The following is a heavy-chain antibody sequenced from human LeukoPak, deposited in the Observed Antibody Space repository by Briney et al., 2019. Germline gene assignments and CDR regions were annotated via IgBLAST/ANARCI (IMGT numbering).Heavy chain of an antibody. D-gene: IGHD3-16*02. Sequence: GGTLRLSCAASGFTFSSYGMSWVRQAPGKGLEWVSAISGSGGSTYYADSVKGRFTISRDNSKNTLYLQMNSLRSEDTAVYYCARELSGYYYYMDVWGKGTTVTISS. V-gene: IGHV3-23*01. J-gene: IGHJ6*03. CDR2: ISGSGGST. CDR1: GFTFSSYG. CDR3: ARELSGYYYYMDV.